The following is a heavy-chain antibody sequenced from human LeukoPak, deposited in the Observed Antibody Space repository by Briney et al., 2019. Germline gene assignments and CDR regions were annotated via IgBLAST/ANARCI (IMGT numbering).Heavy chain of an antibody. CDR3: ARGPTRYYYYYMDV. CDR2: MNPNSGNT. CDR1: GYTFTSYD. J-gene: IGHJ6*03. V-gene: IGHV1-8*03. Sequence: GASVKVSCKASGYTFTSYDINWVRQATGQGLEWMGWMNPNSGNTGYAQKFQGRVTITRNTSISTANMELSSLRSEDTAVYYCARGPTRYYYYYMDVWGKGTTVTVSS.